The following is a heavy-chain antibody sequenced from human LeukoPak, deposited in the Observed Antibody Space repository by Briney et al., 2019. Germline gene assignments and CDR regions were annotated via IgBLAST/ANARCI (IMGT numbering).Heavy chain of an antibody. Sequence: SQTLSLTCTVSGGSISSGSYYWSWIRQPAGKGLEWIGRIYTSGSTNYNPSLKSRVTISVDTSKNQFSLKLSSVTAADTAVYYCARDGMRGYSYGLEIDYWGQGTPVTVSS. CDR1: GGSISSGSYY. CDR2: IYTSGST. CDR3: ARDGMRGYSYGLEIDY. D-gene: IGHD5-18*01. V-gene: IGHV4-61*02. J-gene: IGHJ4*02.